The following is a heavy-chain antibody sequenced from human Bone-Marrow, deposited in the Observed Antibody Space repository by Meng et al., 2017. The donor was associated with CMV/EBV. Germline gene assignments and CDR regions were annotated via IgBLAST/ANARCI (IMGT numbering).Heavy chain of an antibody. CDR1: GYTFAGYF. Sequence: ASVKVSCKASGYTFAGYFIHWVRQAPGQGLEWMGWINPTSGDTNSAQKFQGRVTMTRDTSISTAYMELSSLRSDDTAVYYCARDLCGSGSYCFDYWGQGTRVTVSS. V-gene: IGHV1-2*02. CDR2: INPTSGDT. J-gene: IGHJ4*02. CDR3: ARDLCGSGSYCFDY. D-gene: IGHD3-10*01.